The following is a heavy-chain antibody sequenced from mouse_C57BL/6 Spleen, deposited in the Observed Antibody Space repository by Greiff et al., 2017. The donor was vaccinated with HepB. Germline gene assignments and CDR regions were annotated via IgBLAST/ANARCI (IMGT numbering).Heavy chain of an antibody. CDR3: ARGDWDLWYFDV. CDR1: GYTFTSYG. CDR2: IYPRSGNT. J-gene: IGHJ1*03. D-gene: IGHD4-1*01. Sequence: QVQLQQSGAELARPGASVKLSCKASGYTFTSYGISWVKQRTGQGLEWIGEIYPRSGNTFYNEKFKGKATLTADKSSCTAYMELRSLTSEDSAVYFCARGDWDLWYFDVWGTGTTVTVSS. V-gene: IGHV1-81*01.